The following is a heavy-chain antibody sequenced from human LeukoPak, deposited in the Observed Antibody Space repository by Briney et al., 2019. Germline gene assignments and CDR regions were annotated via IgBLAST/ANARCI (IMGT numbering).Heavy chain of an antibody. CDR2: VHYSGST. V-gene: IGHV4-59*12. Sequence: PSGTLSLTCTVSGGSISGYYWSWIRQPPGRGLEWFGYVHYSGSTYYNPSLKSRVTISVDTSKNQFSLKLSSVTAADTAVYYCARDVGHCSGGSCYSGYYGMDVWGQGTTVTVSS. CDR1: GGSISGYY. CDR3: ARDVGHCSGGSCYSGYYGMDV. D-gene: IGHD2-15*01. J-gene: IGHJ6*02.